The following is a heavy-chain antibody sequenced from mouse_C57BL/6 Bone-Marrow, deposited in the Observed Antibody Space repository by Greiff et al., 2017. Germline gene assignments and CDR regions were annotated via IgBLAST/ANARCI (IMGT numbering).Heavy chain of an antibody. Sequence: VQLQQSGPELVKPGASVKISCKASGYAFSSSWMNWVKQRPGKGLEWIVRIYPGDGDTNYNGKFKGKATLTADKSSSTAYMQLSSLTSEDSAVYFCARSDYGSSYGYFDYWGQGTTLTVSS. D-gene: IGHD1-1*01. V-gene: IGHV1-82*01. CDR3: ARSDYGSSYGYFDY. CDR1: GYAFSSSW. J-gene: IGHJ2*01. CDR2: IYPGDGDT.